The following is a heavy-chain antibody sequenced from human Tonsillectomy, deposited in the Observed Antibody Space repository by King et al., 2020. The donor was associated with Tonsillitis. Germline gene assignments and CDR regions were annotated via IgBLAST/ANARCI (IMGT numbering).Heavy chain of an antibody. CDR3: ARDQQLIR. J-gene: IGHJ4*02. Sequence: VQLVESGGGLVKPGGSLRLSCAASGFTFSSYSMNWVRQAPEKGLEWVSSISSSSSYIYYADSVKGRFTISRDNANNSLYLQMHSLRAEDTAVYYCARDQQLIRWGQGTLVTVSS. D-gene: IGHD6-13*01. CDR2: ISSSSSYI. V-gene: IGHV3-21*01. CDR1: GFTFSSYS.